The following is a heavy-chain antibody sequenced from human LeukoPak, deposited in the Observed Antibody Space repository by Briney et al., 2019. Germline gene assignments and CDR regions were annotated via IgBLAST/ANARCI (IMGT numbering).Heavy chain of an antibody. Sequence: GGSLRLSCAASGFTFSSYGMHWVRQAPGKGLEWVALIWYDGSNKYYTDSVKGRLTISRDNSKNTLYLQMNSLRAEDAAIYYCAREGPRGNSQFDYWGQGTLVTVSS. CDR3: AREGPRGNSQFDY. D-gene: IGHD2/OR15-2a*01. J-gene: IGHJ4*02. CDR1: GFTFSSYG. CDR2: IWYDGSNK. V-gene: IGHV3-33*01.